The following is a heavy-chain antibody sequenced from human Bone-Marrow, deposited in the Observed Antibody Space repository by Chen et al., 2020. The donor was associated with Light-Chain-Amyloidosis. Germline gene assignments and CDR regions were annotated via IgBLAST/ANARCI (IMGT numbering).Heavy chain of an antibody. Sequence: QVQLVQSGAEVKKPGSSVKVSCKASGGTFSSYAISWVRQAPGQGLEWMGWIRDYNGNTNYAQKLQGRVTMTTDTSTSTAYMERRSLRSDDTAVYYCARVNVVVVAATFHYYYGMDVWGQGTTVTVSS. V-gene: IGHV1-18*01. D-gene: IGHD2-15*01. CDR2: IRDYNGNT. CDR1: GGTFSSYA. CDR3: ARVNVVVVAATFHYYYGMDV. J-gene: IGHJ6*02.